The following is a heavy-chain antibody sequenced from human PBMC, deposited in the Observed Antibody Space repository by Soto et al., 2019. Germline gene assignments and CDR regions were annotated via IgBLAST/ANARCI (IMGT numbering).Heavy chain of an antibody. V-gene: IGHV3-30*18. CDR2: ISYDGSNK. J-gene: IGHJ4*02. CDR1: GFTFSSYG. CDR3: AKGLRPGKWGIYGSGSYLDY. D-gene: IGHD3-10*01. Sequence: QVQLVESGGGVVQPGRSLRLSCAASGFTFSSYGMHWVRQAPGKGLEWVAVISYDGSNKYYADSVKGRFTISRDNSKNTLYLQMNSLRAEDTAVYYCAKGLRPGKWGIYGSGSYLDYWGQGTLVTVSS.